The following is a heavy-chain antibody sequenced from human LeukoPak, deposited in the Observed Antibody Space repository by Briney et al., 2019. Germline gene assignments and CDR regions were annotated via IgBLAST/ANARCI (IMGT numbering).Heavy chain of an antibody. J-gene: IGHJ4*02. CDR3: ASLNMITFGGVHDY. CDR1: GGSVSSSSYN. V-gene: IGHV4-39*01. D-gene: IGHD3-16*01. CDR2: IYYCGST. Sequence: KPSESLSLTCTVSGGSVSSSSYNWGWIRQPPGKGLEWIGCIYYCGSTYYNPSLQSRVTISVDTSKNQFSLQLSSVTAADTAVYYCASLNMITFGGVHDYWGQGTPVTVSS.